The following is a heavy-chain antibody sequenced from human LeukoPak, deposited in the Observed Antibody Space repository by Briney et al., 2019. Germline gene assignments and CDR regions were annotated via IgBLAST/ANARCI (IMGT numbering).Heavy chain of an antibody. CDR1: GFTFSDYY. J-gene: IGHJ3*01. CDR2: ISSSGSTI. V-gene: IGHV3-11*04. CDR3: ARSTTSCLCDAFDV. D-gene: IGHD2-2*01. Sequence: GGSLRLSCAASGFTFSDYYMSWIRQAPGKGLEWVSYISSSGSTIYYADSVKGRFTISRDNAKNSLYLQMNSLRAEDTAVYYCARSTTSCLCDAFDVWGQGTMVTVSS.